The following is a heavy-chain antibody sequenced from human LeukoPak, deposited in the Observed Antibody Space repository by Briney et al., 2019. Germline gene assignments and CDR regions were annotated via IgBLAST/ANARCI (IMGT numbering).Heavy chain of an antibody. CDR1: GFTFSSYG. D-gene: IGHD6-13*01. V-gene: IGHV3-33*01. CDR2: IWYDGSNK. Sequence: GGSLRLSCAASGFTFSSYGMHWVRQAPGKGLEWVAVIWYDGSNKYYADSVKGRLTISRDNSKNTLYLQMNSLRAEDTAVYYCARDESVGQQLPIDYWGQGTLVTVSS. J-gene: IGHJ4*02. CDR3: ARDESVGQQLPIDY.